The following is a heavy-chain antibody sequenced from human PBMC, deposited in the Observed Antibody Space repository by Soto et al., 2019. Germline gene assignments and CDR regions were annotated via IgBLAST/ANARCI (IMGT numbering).Heavy chain of an antibody. CDR3: ARVMATVTPDAFDI. Sequence: ASVKVSCKASGYTFTSYGISWVRQAPGRGLEWMGWSSAYNGNTNYAQKLQGRVTMTTDTSTSTAYMELRSLRSDDTAVYYCARVMATVTPDAFDIWGQATMVTVSS. V-gene: IGHV1-18*04. CDR2: SSAYNGNT. J-gene: IGHJ3*02. D-gene: IGHD4-17*01. CDR1: GYTFTSYG.